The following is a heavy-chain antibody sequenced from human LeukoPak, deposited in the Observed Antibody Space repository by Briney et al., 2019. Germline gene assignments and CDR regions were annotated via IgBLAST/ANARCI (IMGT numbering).Heavy chain of an antibody. CDR3: ARVESSTIPLYYYYGMDV. CDR1: GYTFTSYG. V-gene: IGHV1-69*04. CDR2: IIPILGIA. D-gene: IGHD5/OR15-5a*01. J-gene: IGHJ6*02. Sequence: SVKVSCKASGYTFTSYGISWVRQAPGQGLEWMGRIIPILGIANYAQKFQGRVTITADKSTSTAYMELSSLRSADTAVYYCARVESSTIPLYYYYGMDVWGQGTTVTVSS.